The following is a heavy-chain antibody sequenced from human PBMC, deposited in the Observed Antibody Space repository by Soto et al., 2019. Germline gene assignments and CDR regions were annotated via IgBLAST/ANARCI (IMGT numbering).Heavy chain of an antibody. V-gene: IGHV3-48*02. Sequence: GGSLRLSCAASGFTFSSYSMNWVRQAPGKGLEWISYISSHSSTLHYADSVKGRFTISRDNAGNSLYLQMNSLRDEDTAVYYCVRDGSGNLYLNWLDPCGQGTLVTVYS. D-gene: IGHD6-19*01. J-gene: IGHJ5*02. CDR1: GFTFSSYS. CDR2: ISSHSSTL. CDR3: VRDGSGNLYLNWLDP.